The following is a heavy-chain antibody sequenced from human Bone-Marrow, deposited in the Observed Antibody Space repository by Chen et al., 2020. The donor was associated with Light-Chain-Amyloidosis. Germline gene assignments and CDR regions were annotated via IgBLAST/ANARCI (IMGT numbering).Heavy chain of an antibody. CDR1: GYPFTSFD. CDR2: MNPNNGAT. D-gene: IGHD3-22*01. V-gene: IGHV1-8*01. Sequence: QVQLVQSGAEVRQPGASVKVSCKAAGYPFTSFDLNWVRQAPGQGLEWVGWMNPNNGATNYAQKFQGRVTMTRNTSISTAYLELSSLRSEDTAMYYCARTGTSGYFYYRWGQGTLVTASS. J-gene: IGHJ4*02. CDR3: ARTGTSGYFYYR.